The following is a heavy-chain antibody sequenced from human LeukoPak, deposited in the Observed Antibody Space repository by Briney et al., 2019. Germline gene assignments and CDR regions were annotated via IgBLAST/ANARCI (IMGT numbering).Heavy chain of an antibody. V-gene: IGHV3-30*02. J-gene: IGHJ4*02. CDR3: AREYYYDSSGYGFDY. Sequence: GGSLRLSCAASGFTFSSYGMHWVRQAPGKGLEWVALIWYDGSNKYYADSVKGRFTISRDNSKNTLYLQMNSLRAEDTAVYYCAREYYYDSSGYGFDYWGQGTLVTVSS. CDR2: IWYDGSNK. CDR1: GFTFSSYG. D-gene: IGHD3-22*01.